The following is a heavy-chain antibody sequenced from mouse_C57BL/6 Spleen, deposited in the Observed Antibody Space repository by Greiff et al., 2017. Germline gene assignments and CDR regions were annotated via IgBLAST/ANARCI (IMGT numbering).Heavy chain of an antibody. D-gene: IGHD1-1*01. CDR3: ARRGDYYGWYFDV. V-gene: IGHV1-80*01. CDR2: IYPGDGDT. CDR1: GYAFSSYW. Sequence: QVQLQQSGAELVKPGASVKISCKASGYAFSSYWMNWVKQRPGTGLEWIGQIYPGDGDTNYNGKFKGKATLTADKSSSTAYMQLSSLTSEDSAVYFCARRGDYYGWYFDVWGTGTTGTVSS. J-gene: IGHJ1*03.